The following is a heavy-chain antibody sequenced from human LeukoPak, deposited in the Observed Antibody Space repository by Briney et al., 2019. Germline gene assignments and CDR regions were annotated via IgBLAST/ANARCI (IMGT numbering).Heavy chain of an antibody. J-gene: IGHJ4*02. CDR1: GGSISSGDYY. CDR2: IYYSGST. Sequence: SETLSLTCTVSGGSISSGDYYWSWIRQPPGKGLEWTGYIYYSGSTYYNPSLKSRVTVSVDTSKNQFSLKLSSVTAADTAVYYCAREGQYYYDSSVPYYFDYWGQGTLVTVSS. V-gene: IGHV4-30-4*01. D-gene: IGHD3-22*01. CDR3: AREGQYYYDSSVPYYFDY.